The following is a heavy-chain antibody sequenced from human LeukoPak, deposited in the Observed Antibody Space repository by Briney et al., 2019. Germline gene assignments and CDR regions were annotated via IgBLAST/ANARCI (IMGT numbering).Heavy chain of an antibody. CDR2: ISSSGSTI. V-gene: IGHV3-48*02. D-gene: IGHD2-15*01. CDR1: GFTFRSHS. J-gene: IGHJ4*02. Sequence: GGSLRLSCAASGFTFRSHSMQWVRQAPGKGLEWVSHISSSGSTIYYADSVKGRFTISGDNAKESLFLQMSSLRDEDTAVYYCVFPYWQDLDHWGQGTLVTVSS. CDR3: VFPYWQDLDH.